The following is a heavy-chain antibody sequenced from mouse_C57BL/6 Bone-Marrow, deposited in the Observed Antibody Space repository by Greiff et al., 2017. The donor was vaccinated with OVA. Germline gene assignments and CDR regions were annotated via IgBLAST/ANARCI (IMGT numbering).Heavy chain of an antibody. CDR2: ISSGSSYT. Sequence: EVQLVESGGGLVKPGGSLKLSCAASGFTFSDYGMHWVRQAPEKRLEWVAYISSGSSYTYYPDSVKGRFTISRDNAKNTLFLQMTSLGSDDTAMYYCAKDGFNYWGQGTTLTVSS. D-gene: IGHD2-3*01. V-gene: IGHV5-17*01. CDR1: GFTFSDYG. J-gene: IGHJ2*01. CDR3: AKDGFNY.